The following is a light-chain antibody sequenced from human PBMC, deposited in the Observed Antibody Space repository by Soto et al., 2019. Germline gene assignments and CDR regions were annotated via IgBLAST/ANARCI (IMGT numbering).Light chain of an antibody. Sequence: QSALTQPASVSGSPGQSITISCTGTSSDVGRYNLVSWYQQHPGKAPKIMIYEGSKRPSGVSNRFSGSKSGNTASLTISGLQAEDEADYYCCSYAGSSTLIFGTGTKLTVL. V-gene: IGLV2-23*01. CDR1: SSDVGRYNL. CDR3: CSYAGSSTLI. J-gene: IGLJ1*01. CDR2: EGS.